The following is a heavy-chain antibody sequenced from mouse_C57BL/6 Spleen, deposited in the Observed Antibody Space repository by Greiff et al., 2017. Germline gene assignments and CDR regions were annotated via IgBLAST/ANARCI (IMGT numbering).Heavy chain of an antibody. CDR3: ARGENYSGSKGDAMDY. V-gene: IGHV3-1*01. CDR2: IRYSGST. Sequence: DVKLVESGPGMVKPSQSLSLTCTVTGYSITSGYDWHWIRHFPGNKLEWMGYIRYSGSTKYTPSLKSRISITHDTSKNPFFLKLNYLTTEDTATYYCARGENYSGSKGDAMDYWGQGTSVTVSS. CDR1: GYSITSGYD. J-gene: IGHJ4*01. D-gene: IGHD1-1*01.